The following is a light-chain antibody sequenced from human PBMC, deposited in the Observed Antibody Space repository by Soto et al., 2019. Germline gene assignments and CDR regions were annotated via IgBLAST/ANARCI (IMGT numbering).Light chain of an antibody. CDR3: KNYNRYPLT. CDR1: QSISSW. J-gene: IGKJ4*01. CDR2: KTS. V-gene: IGKV1-5*03. Sequence: DIQMTQSPSTLSASVGDRVTITCRASQSISSWLASYQQKPEKAPKLLIYKTSSLESGVPSRFSGSGSETEFTITIISLKHDDFTNYFCKNYNRYPLTFSVGNKVEIK.